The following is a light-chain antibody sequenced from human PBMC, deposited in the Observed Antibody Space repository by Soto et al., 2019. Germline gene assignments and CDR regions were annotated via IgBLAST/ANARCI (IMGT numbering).Light chain of an antibody. CDR1: QSLLHSNGYNF. Sequence: DIVMTQSPLSLPVTPGEPASISCRSSQSLLHSNGYNFLDWYLQKPGQSPQLLLHLGSNRASGVPDRFSGSGSGTDFTLRISRVEAEDVWVYYCMQALQTPPYTFGQGTKVEIK. V-gene: IGKV2-28*01. CDR3: MQALQTPPYT. CDR2: LGS. J-gene: IGKJ2*01.